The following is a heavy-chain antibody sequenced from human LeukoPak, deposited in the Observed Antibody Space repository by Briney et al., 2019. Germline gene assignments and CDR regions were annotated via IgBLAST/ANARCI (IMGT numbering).Heavy chain of an antibody. CDR3: ATSRYYDSSVPRFDC. V-gene: IGHV3-30*01. CDR2: ISYDGSNK. Sequence: PGRSLRLSCAASGFTFSSYAMHWVRQAPGKGLEWVAVISYDGSNKYYADSVKGRFTISRDNSKNTLYLQMNSLRAEDTAVYYCATSRYYDSSVPRFDCWGQGTLVTVSS. D-gene: IGHD3-22*01. CDR1: GFTFSSYA. J-gene: IGHJ4*02.